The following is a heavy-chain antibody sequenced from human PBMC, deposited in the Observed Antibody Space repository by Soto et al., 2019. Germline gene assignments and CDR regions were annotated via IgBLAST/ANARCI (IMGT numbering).Heavy chain of an antibody. CDR3: ARVGISGSDAFDI. CDR1: GDSITSGGYY. V-gene: IGHV4-31*03. CDR2: IYYTGNT. J-gene: IGHJ3*02. Sequence: QVQLQESGPGLVKPSQTLSLTCTVSGDSITSGGYYWSWIRQHPEKGLEWIGYIYYTGNTYYNASLKSRLIIAVDTSSNQFSLKLSSATAADTAVYYCARVGISGSDAFDIWGQGTTVTVSS. D-gene: IGHD6-25*01.